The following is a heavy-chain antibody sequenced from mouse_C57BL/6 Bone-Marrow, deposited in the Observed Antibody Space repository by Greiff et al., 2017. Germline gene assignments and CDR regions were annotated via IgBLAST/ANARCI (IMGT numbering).Heavy chain of an antibody. CDR3: ARQDSNFFYYFDY. CDR1: GFTFSSYG. CDR2: ISSGGSYT. J-gene: IGHJ2*01. V-gene: IGHV5-6*01. D-gene: IGHD2-5*01. Sequence: EVMLVESGGDLVKPGGSLKLSCAASGFTFSSYGMSWVRQTPDKRLEWVATISSGGSYTYYPDSVKGRFTISRDNAKNTLYLQMSSLKSEDTAMYYCARQDSNFFYYFDYWGQGTTLTVSS.